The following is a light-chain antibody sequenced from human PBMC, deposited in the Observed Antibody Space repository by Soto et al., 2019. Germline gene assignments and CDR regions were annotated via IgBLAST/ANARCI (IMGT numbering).Light chain of an antibody. J-gene: IGKJ1*01. CDR1: QSVSSN. CDR2: GGS. CDR3: QQYNNWPRT. Sequence: DIVLTQSPGTLSLSPGERATLYCRASQSVSSNHLAWYQQKPGQAPRLLIYGGSSRATGIPARFSGSGSGTEFTLTISSLQSEDFAVYYCQQYNNWPRTFGQGTKVDIK. V-gene: IGKV3-15*01.